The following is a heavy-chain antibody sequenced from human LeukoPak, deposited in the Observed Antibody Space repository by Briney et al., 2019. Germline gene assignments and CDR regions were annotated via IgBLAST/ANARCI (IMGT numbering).Heavy chain of an antibody. D-gene: IGHD2-15*01. Sequence: SETLSLTCAVYGGSFSGYYWSWIRQPPGKGLEWIGEINHSGSTNYNPSLKSRVTISVDTSKNQFSLKLSSVTAADTAVYYCARVAYCSGGSCYTFDYWGQGTLVTVSS. J-gene: IGHJ4*02. CDR3: ARVAYCSGGSCYTFDY. CDR1: GGSFSGYY. CDR2: INHSGST. V-gene: IGHV4-34*01.